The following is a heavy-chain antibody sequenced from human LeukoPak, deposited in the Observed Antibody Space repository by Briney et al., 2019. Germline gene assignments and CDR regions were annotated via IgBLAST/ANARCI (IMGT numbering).Heavy chain of an antibody. J-gene: IGHJ3*02. V-gene: IGHV3-15*01. Sequence: GGSLRLSCAASGFTFSDACMSWVRQAPGKGLGWVGRIKTNSDGGTTDYAAPVKGRFTISRDDSKNTLDLQMNSLKTEDTAVYYCITGRAARRSLDIWGQGTMVTVSS. CDR2: IKTNSDGGTT. D-gene: IGHD6-13*01. CDR3: ITGRAARRSLDI. CDR1: GFTFSDAC.